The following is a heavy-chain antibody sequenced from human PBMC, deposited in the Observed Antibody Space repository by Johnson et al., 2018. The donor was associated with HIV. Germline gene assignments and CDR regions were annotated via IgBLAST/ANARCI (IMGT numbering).Heavy chain of an antibody. V-gene: IGHV3-30*02. D-gene: IGHD6-19*01. CDR2: IHYDGSNK. J-gene: IGHJ3*02. CDR1: GFTFSSYG. Sequence: QVQLVESGGGVVQPGGSLRLSCAASGFTFSSYGMHWVRQAPGKGLEWVAFIHYDGSNKYDADSVKGRLTISRDNAKNSLYLQMDNLRTEDTAVYYCARDGVYSSPHDAFDIWGQGTMVIVSS. CDR3: ARDGVYSSPHDAFDI.